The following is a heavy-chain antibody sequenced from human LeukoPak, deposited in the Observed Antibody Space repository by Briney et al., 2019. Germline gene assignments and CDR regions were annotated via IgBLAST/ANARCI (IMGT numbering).Heavy chain of an antibody. CDR1: GFTFSTYA. Sequence: GGSLRLSCAASGFTFSTYAMSWVRQAPGKGLEWVSAISGSGGTTYYADSVKGRFTISRDNSKNTLYLQMDSLRVEDTAVYYCATRYSYGSYYFDYWGQGTLVTVSS. CDR2: ISGSGGTT. CDR3: ATRYSYGSYYFDY. V-gene: IGHV3-23*01. J-gene: IGHJ4*02. D-gene: IGHD5-18*01.